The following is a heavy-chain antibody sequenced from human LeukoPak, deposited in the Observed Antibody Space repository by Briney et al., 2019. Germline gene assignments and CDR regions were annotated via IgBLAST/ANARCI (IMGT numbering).Heavy chain of an antibody. CDR2: IKQDGSEK. CDR1: GFTFSSYW. V-gene: IGHV3-7*01. CDR3: ARDGAGGDAGLDYFDY. D-gene: IGHD3-16*01. J-gene: IGHJ4*02. Sequence: GGSLRLSCAASGFTFSSYWMSWVRQAPGKGLEWVANIKQDGSEKYYVDSVKGRFTISRDNAKNSLYLQMNSLRAEDTAVYYCARDGAGGDAGLDYFDYWGQGTLVTVSS.